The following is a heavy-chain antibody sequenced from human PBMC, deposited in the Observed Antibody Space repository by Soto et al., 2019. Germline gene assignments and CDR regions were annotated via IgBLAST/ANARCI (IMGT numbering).Heavy chain of an antibody. CDR3: ARGGGYSYGWYYFDF. J-gene: IGHJ4*02. CDR2: ISNSGNT. V-gene: IGHV4-31*03. Sequence: PSETLSLTCSVSGGSINSGGYYWNWIRHHAGKGLEWIGYISNSGNTYYNTFLKSRVTISLDTSKNQFSLKLGPVTAADTAVYYCARGGGYSYGWYYFDFWGQGTLVTVSS. D-gene: IGHD5-18*01. CDR1: GGSINSGGYY.